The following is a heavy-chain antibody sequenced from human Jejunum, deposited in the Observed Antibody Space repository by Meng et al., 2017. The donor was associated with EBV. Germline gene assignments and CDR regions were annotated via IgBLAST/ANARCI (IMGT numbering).Heavy chain of an antibody. Sequence: EVQLVQSVAEVKKPGATVKVSCKVSGHVFTDYYIHWVQQAPGKGLEWMGLVDPEDGEVKYAEKFQGRVTITADTSTDTAYLELSSLRSEDTALYYCVRDNGYQLLHSWGQGALVTVSS. D-gene: IGHD2-2*01. CDR1: GHVFTDYY. J-gene: IGHJ4*02. V-gene: IGHV1-69-2*01. CDR3: VRDNGYQLLHS. CDR2: VDPEDGEV.